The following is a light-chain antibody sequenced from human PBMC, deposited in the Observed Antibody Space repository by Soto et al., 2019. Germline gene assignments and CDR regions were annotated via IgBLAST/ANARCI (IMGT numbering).Light chain of an antibody. CDR1: SSDVGGYNF. V-gene: IGLV2-8*01. Sequence: QPVLTQPPSASGSPGQSVTISCTGTSSDVGGYNFVSWYQHFPGKAPKLIIYEVTKRPSGVPDRFSGSKSGNTASLTVSGLQTDDEADYYCSSYGGSNNFVFGTGTKVTVL. CDR2: EVT. CDR3: SSYGGSNNFV. J-gene: IGLJ1*01.